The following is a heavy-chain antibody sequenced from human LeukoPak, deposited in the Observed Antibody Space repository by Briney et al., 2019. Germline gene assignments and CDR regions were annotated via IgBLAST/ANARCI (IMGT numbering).Heavy chain of an antibody. D-gene: IGHD6-13*01. V-gene: IGHV1-46*01. Sequence: ASVKVSFKASVYTFTSNYMHWVRQAPGQGLEWMGIINPSGGSTSYAHKFQGRVTMSRDTSTSTFYMELSSLKSEDTAVYYCARGLGIAEYNFDYWGQGTLVTVSS. CDR2: INPSGGST. J-gene: IGHJ4*02. CDR3: ARGLGIAEYNFDY. CDR1: VYTFTSNY.